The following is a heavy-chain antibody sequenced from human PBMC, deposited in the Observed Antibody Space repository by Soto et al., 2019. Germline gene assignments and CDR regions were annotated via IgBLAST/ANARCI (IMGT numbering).Heavy chain of an antibody. D-gene: IGHD1-1*01. J-gene: IGHJ4*02. V-gene: IGHV1-2*02. CDR2: INPNSGGT. CDR3: AREPATAKPEGVDF. Sequence: QVQLVQSGAEVRKPGASVKVSCKASGYTFSDYYIHWVRQAPGQGLEWMGWINPNSGGTKYAPKFQGGGTMTRDTSITTAYMEWSRLRSGDTCVYYCAREPATAKPEGVDFWGQGTLVTVSS. CDR1: GYTFSDYY.